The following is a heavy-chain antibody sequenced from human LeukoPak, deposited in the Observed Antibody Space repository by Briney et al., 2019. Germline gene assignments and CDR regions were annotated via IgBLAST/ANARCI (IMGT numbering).Heavy chain of an antibody. CDR1: GFTVSSNY. Sequence: GGSLRLSCAASGFTVSSNYMSWVRQAPGKGLEWVSVIYSGGSTYYADSVKGRFTISRDNAKNSLYLEMNSLRAEDTAVYYCARDGLPVALNYWGQGTLVTVSS. V-gene: IGHV3-53*01. J-gene: IGHJ4*02. CDR2: IYSGGST. D-gene: IGHD2-2*01. CDR3: ARDGLPVALNY.